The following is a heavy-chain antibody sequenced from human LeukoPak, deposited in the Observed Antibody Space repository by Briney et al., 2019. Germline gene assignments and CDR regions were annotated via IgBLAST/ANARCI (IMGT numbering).Heavy chain of an antibody. CDR1: GGSISSYY. CDR2: IYSSGST. V-gene: IGHV4-4*07. CDR3: ARITAGGKGFDY. Sequence: SETLSLTCTVSGGSISSYYWSWMRQPAGKGLEWIGRIYSSGSTNYNPSLKSRVNISVDTSKNQFSLKLRSVTAADTAVYYCARITAGGKGFDYWGQGTLVTVSS. D-gene: IGHD3-16*01. J-gene: IGHJ4*02.